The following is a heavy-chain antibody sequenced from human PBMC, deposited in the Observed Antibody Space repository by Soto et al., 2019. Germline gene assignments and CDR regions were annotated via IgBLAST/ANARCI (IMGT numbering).Heavy chain of an antibody. CDR3: ARQELVMDY. Sequence: ASETPSPPRTVSCGFISRGGYFLGWIRQPPGKGLEWIGYIYYSGSTYYNPSLKSRVTISVDTSKNQFSLKLSSVTAADTAVYYCARQELVMDYWGQGTLVTVSS. J-gene: IGHJ4*02. D-gene: IGHD1-26*01. V-gene: IGHV4-30-4*01. CDR1: CGFISRGGYF. CDR2: IYYSGST.